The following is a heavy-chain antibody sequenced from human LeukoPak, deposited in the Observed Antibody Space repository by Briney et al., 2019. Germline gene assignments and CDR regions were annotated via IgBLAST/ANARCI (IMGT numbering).Heavy chain of an antibody. CDR1: GFTFSTFA. J-gene: IGHJ4*02. CDR2: IFPSGGEI. V-gene: IGHV3-23*01. Sequence: GGSLRLSCAASGFTFSTFAMIWVRQPPGKGLEWVSSIFPSGGEIHYADSVKGRFTISRDNSKNTLYLQMNSLRPEDTAVYYCAKIAASTTLNYWGQGTLVTVSS. CDR3: AKIAASTTLNY. D-gene: IGHD6-13*01.